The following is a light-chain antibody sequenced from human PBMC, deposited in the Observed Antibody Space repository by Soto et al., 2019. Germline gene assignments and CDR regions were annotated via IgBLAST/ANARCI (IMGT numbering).Light chain of an antibody. CDR3: QSYDSSLSDVV. J-gene: IGLJ2*01. CDR2: GNS. Sequence: QSVLTQPPSVSGAPGQRATISCTGSISNIGAGYDVHWYQQLPGTAPKLLIYGNSNRPSGVPDRFSGSKSGTSASLAITGLQAEDEADYYCQSYDSSLSDVVFGGGTKVTVL. CDR1: ISNIGAGYD. V-gene: IGLV1-40*01.